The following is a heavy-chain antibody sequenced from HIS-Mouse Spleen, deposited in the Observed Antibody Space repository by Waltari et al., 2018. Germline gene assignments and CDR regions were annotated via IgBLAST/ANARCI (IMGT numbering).Heavy chain of an antibody. D-gene: IGHD6-19*01. J-gene: IGHJ4*02. CDR2: IDWDDHK. CDR1: GFPLSTSGLC. Sequence: QVTLRESGPALVKPTQTLTLTCTFPGFPLSTSGLCVSWIRQPPGKALEWLARIDWDDHKYYSPTLKTRLTISKDTSKNQVVLTMTNMDPVDTATYYCARIAEGYTSGWYAFDYWGQGTLVTVSS. V-gene: IGHV2-70*15. CDR3: ARIAEGYTSGWYAFDY.